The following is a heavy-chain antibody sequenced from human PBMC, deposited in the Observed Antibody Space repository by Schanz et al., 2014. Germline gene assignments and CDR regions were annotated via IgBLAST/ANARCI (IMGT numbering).Heavy chain of an antibody. J-gene: IGHJ6*02. CDR3: AKELNRRGGQTNFYYYYGMDV. D-gene: IGHD5-12*01. CDR1: KFTFSGYG. V-gene: IGHV3-30*02. CDR2: IRDNGSVK. Sequence: QVYLVESGGDLVKPGGSLRLSCAASKFTFSGYGMHWVRQAPGKGLDWVAFIRDNGSVKNYLDSVKGRFTISRDNSKNPLYLLLNSLRAEDTAVYYCAKELNRRGGQTNFYYYYGMDVWGQGTLVTVTS.